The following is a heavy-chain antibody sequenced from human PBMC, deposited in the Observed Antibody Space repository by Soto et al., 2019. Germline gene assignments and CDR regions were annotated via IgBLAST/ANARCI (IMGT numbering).Heavy chain of an antibody. CDR2: ISSGSTYI. V-gene: IGHV3-21*01. J-gene: IGHJ4*02. CDR3: ARAHYGDRYYFDY. CDR1: GFTFSSYS. Sequence: GGSLRLSCAASGFTFSSYSMNWVRQAPGKGLEWVSSISSGSTYIYYADSVKGRFTISRDNAKNSLYLQMNSLRAEDTAVYYCARAHYGDRYYFDYWGQGTLVTVSS. D-gene: IGHD4-17*01.